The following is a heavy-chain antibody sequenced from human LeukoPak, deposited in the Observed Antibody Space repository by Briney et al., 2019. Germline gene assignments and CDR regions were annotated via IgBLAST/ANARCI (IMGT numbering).Heavy chain of an antibody. D-gene: IGHD3-22*01. J-gene: IGHJ4*02. V-gene: IGHV3-7*01. CDR3: ARGTYYYDSSGYVDSHDY. CDR2: IKQDGSEK. Sequence: GRSLRLSCAASGFTFSSYWMSWVRQAPGKGLEWVANIKQDGSEKYYVDSVKGRFTISRDNAKNSLYLQMNSLRAEDTAVYYCARGTYYYDSSGYVDSHDYWGQGTLVTVSS. CDR1: GFTFSSYW.